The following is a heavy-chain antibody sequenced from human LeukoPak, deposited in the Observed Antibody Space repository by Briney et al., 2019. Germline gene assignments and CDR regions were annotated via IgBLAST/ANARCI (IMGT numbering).Heavy chain of an antibody. CDR2: ISSSSSYI. V-gene: IGHV3-21*01. Sequence: GGSLRLSCAAPGFTFSSYSMNWVRQAPGKGLEWVSSISSSSSYIYYADSVKGRFTISRDNAKNSLYLQMNSLRAEDTAVYYCARVGIAEATALDWFDPWGQGTLVTVSS. CDR3: ARVGIAEATALDWFDP. J-gene: IGHJ5*02. D-gene: IGHD6-13*01. CDR1: GFTFSSYS.